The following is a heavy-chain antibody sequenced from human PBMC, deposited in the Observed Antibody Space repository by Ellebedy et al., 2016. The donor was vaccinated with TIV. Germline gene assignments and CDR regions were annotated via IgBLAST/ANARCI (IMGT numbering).Heavy chain of an antibody. D-gene: IGHD3/OR15-3a*01. CDR1: GFTFSSYG. J-gene: IGHJ6*03. CDR2: INPNSGGT. CDR3: ARGAFNDFWTDYYYMDV. V-gene: IGHV1-2*02. Sequence: GESLKISXAASGFTFSSYGMHWVRQAPGQGLEWMGWINPNSGGTNYAQKFQGRVTMTRDTSISTAYMELSRLRSDDTAVYYCARGAFNDFWTDYYYMDVWGKGTTVTVSS.